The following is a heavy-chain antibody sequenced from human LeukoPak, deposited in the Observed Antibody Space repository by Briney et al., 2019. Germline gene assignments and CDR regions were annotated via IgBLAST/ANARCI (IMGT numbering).Heavy chain of an antibody. Sequence: SETLSLTCAVYGGSFSGYYWSWIRRPPGKGLEWIGEINHSGSTNYNPSLKSRVTISVDTSKNQFSLKLSCVTAADTAVYYCARQTYYDILTGYYWAYYGMDVWGQGTTVTVSS. J-gene: IGHJ6*02. D-gene: IGHD3-9*01. CDR3: ARQTYYDILTGYYWAYYGMDV. CDR1: GGSFSGYY. CDR2: INHSGST. V-gene: IGHV4-34*01.